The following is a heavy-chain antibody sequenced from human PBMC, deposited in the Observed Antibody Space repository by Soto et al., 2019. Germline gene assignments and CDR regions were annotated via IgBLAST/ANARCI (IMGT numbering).Heavy chain of an antibody. CDR3: ARDPNFSLTFHYYGMDV. CDR1: GYTFTTYY. V-gene: IGHV1-46*01. CDR2: INPDTGST. Sequence: QVQLVQSGAEVKKPGASVKISCKASGYTFTTYYLHWVRQAPGQGLEWMGIINPDTGSTSSAQNFRGRVSVTRDTSTSTVYMELYSLSSEHTAVYYCARDPNFSLTFHYYGMDVWGQGTTVTVSS. J-gene: IGHJ6*02.